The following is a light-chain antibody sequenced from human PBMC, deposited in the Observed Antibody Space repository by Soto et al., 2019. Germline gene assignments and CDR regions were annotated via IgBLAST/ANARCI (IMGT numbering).Light chain of an antibody. CDR2: EGT. V-gene: IGLV2-23*01. Sequence: QSALTQPASVSGSPGQSITISCTGTSSDVGRYNLVSWYQQHPGKAPKLMIYEGTERPSGVSSRFSASKSANTASLTISGLQAEDEAHYHCSSYAGSGTFVFGGGTKVTVL. J-gene: IGLJ2*01. CDR3: SSYAGSGTFV. CDR1: SSDVGRYNL.